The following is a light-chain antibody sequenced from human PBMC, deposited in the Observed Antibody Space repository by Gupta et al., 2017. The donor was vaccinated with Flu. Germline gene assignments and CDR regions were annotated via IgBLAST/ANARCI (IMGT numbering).Light chain of an antibody. Sequence: DIQMTQSPSSVSASVGDRVTITWRASQGISSWLAWYQQKPGKAPKLLIYAASRVQSGVPSRFSGSGSGTDFTLTISSRQPEDFANYYCQHENSFPFTFGHGTKVDIK. CDR2: AAS. CDR3: QHENSFPFT. CDR1: QGISSW. J-gene: IGKJ3*01. V-gene: IGKV1-12*01.